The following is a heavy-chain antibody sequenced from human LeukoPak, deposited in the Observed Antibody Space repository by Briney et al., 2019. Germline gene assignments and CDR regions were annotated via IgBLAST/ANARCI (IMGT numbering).Heavy chain of an antibody. Sequence: PSETLSLTCTVSGGSISSHYWSWIRQPPGKGLEWIGYIYYSGSTNYNPSLESRVTISVDTSKNQFSLKLSSVTAADTAVYYCARVVGSGSYYNYYYYMDVWGKGTTVTVSS. J-gene: IGHJ6*03. CDR3: ARVVGSGSYYNYYYYMDV. V-gene: IGHV4-59*11. D-gene: IGHD3-10*01. CDR2: IYYSGST. CDR1: GGSISSHY.